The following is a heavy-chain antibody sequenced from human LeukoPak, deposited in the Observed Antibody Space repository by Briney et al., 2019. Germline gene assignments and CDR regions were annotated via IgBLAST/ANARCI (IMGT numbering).Heavy chain of an antibody. CDR2: ISYNGSNK. D-gene: IGHD5-18*01. V-gene: IGHV3-30*04. J-gene: IGHJ4*02. CDR3: AKSSGYSYGLNY. CDR1: GFTFSSYA. Sequence: GGSLRLSCAASGFTFSSYAMHWVRQAPGKGLEWVAVISYNGSNKYYADSVKGRFTISRDNSKHTLYLQMNSLRAEDTAMYYCAKSSGYSYGLNYWGQGTLVTVSS.